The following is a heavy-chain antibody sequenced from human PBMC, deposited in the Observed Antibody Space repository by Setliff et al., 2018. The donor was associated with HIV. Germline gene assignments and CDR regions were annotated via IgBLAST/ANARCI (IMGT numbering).Heavy chain of an antibody. CDR1: GGFFSGYY. J-gene: IGHJ4*02. CDR3: ARGPWGYNGSYAGLPFDN. CDR2: VNYSGNT. D-gene: IGHD1-26*01. Sequence: ETLSLTCAVYGGFFSGYYWSWIRQPPGEGLEWIGEVNYSGNTNYNPSLKTRVNISVDTSKNQFSLNLRSVSAADTAVYYCARGPWGYNGSYAGLPFDNWGQGKLVSLL. V-gene: IGHV4-34*01.